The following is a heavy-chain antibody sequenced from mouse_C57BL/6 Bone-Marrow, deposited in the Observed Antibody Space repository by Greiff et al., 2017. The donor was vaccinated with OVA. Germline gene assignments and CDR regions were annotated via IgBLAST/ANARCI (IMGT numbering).Heavy chain of an antibody. V-gene: IGHV3-6*01. Sequence: VQLKESGPGLVKPSQSLSLTCSVTGYSITSGYYWNWIRQFPGNKLEWMGYISYDGSNNYNPSLKNRISITRDTSKNQFFLKLNSVTTEDTATYYCARGGTTARGFDYWGQGTTLTVSS. CDR1: GYSITSGYY. D-gene: IGHD1-2*01. CDR3: ARGGTTARGFDY. CDR2: ISYDGSN. J-gene: IGHJ2*01.